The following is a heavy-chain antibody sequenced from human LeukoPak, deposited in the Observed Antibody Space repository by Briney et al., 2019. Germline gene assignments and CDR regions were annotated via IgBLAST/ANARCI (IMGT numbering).Heavy chain of an antibody. V-gene: IGHV3-30-3*01. CDR1: GFTFSSYA. Sequence: GRSLRLSCAASGFTFSSYAMHWVRQAPGKGLEWVAVISYDGSNKYYADSVKGRFTISRDNSKNTLYLQMNSLRAEDTAVYYCARDGEIAAVGYYYYYYMDVWGKGTTVTVSS. CDR2: ISYDGSNK. J-gene: IGHJ6*03. CDR3: ARDGEIAAVGYYYYYYMDV. D-gene: IGHD6-13*01.